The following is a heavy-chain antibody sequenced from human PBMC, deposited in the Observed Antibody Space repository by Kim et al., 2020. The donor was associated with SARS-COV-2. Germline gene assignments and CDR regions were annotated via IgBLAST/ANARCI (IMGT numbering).Heavy chain of an antibody. CDR1: GYIFTNHY. Sequence: ASVKVSCKASGYIFTNHYIYWVRQAPGQGLEWMGIINPGGGNTNNARKFQGRVTMTRDTSTNTVYMEMSSLRSEDTAVYYCARDSGWGSDNPFDHWGQGTLVTVSS. V-gene: IGHV1-46*01. J-gene: IGHJ4*02. CDR2: INPGGGNT. D-gene: IGHD3-10*01. CDR3: ARDSGWGSDNPFDH.